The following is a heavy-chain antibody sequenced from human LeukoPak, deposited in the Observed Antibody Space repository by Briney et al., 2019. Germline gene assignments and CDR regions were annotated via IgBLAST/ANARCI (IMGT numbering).Heavy chain of an antibody. Sequence: PGGSLRLSCAASGFTVSSNYMSWVRQAPGKGLEWVSVIYSGGSTYYADSVKGRFTISRDNSKNTLYLQMNSLRAEDTAVYYCARDGITMVRGYYGMDVWGKGTTVTVSS. CDR1: GFTVSSNY. CDR3: ARDGITMVRGYYGMDV. CDR2: IYSGGST. V-gene: IGHV3-66*01. J-gene: IGHJ6*04. D-gene: IGHD3-10*01.